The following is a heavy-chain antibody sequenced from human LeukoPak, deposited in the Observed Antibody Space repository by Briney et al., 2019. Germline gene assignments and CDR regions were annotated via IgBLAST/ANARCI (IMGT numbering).Heavy chain of an antibody. Sequence: GASVKVSCKASGYTFTGYYMHWVRQAPGQGLEWMGWMNPNSGNTGYAQKFQGRVTMTRNTSISTAYMELSSLRSEDTAVYYCTGNYYGSGSYADFDYWGQGTLVTVSS. CDR2: MNPNSGNT. CDR3: TGNYYGSGSYADFDY. J-gene: IGHJ4*02. V-gene: IGHV1-8*02. CDR1: GYTFTGYY. D-gene: IGHD3-10*01.